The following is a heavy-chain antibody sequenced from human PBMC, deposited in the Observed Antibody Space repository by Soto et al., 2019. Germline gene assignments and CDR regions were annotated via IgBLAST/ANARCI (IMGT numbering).Heavy chain of an antibody. Sequence: PGGSLRLSCAASGFTFSSYAMSWVRQAPGKGLEWVSAISGSGGSTYYADSVKGRFTISRDNSKNTLYLQMNSLGAEDTAVYYCASSIPSFHNAEPPKARGCGYWGQGTLVTVSS. CDR3: ASSIPSFHNAEPPKARGCGY. CDR1: GFTFSSYA. D-gene: IGHD2-21*01. J-gene: IGHJ4*02. V-gene: IGHV3-23*01. CDR2: ISGSGGST.